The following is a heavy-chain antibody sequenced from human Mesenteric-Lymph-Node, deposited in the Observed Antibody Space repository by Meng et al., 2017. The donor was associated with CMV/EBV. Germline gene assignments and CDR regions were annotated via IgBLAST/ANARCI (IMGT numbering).Heavy chain of an antibody. D-gene: IGHD6-19*01. CDR1: GYSISSGYY. Sequence: GSLRLSCTVSGYSISSGYYWGWIRQPPGKGLEWIGSVYHSGSTYYNPSLKSRVSASLDPSKNQFSLRLSSVTAADTAIYYCARVPGSGWYYVDYWGQGTRVTVSS. CDR3: ARVPGSGWYYVDY. V-gene: IGHV4-38-2*02. CDR2: VYHSGST. J-gene: IGHJ4*02.